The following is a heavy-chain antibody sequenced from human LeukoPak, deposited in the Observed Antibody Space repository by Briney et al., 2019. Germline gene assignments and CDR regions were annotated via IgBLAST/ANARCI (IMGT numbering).Heavy chain of an antibody. CDR2: ISGYNGNT. Sequence: ASVKVSCKASGYTFTGYYMHWVRQAPGQGLEWMGWISGYNGNTNYAQQKLQGRVSMTTDTYTSIAYMELRSLRSDDTAVYYCARDLKRGYSSGRYSWGTGSSNDYWGQGTLVTVSS. J-gene: IGHJ4*02. D-gene: IGHD6-19*01. V-gene: IGHV1-18*04. CDR1: GYTFTGYY. CDR3: ARDLKRGYSSGRYSWGTGSSNDY.